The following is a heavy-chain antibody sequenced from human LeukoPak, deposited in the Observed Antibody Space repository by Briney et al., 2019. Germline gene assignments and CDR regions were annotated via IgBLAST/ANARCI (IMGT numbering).Heavy chain of an antibody. CDR3: ARVKSMFGELLYYYYYYYMDV. V-gene: IGHV1-8*03. Sequence: ASVKVSCKASGYTFTSYDINWVRQATGQGLEWMGWMNPNSGNTGYAQKFQGRVTITRNTSISTVYMELSSLRSEDTAVYYCARVKSMFGELLYYYYYYYMDVWGKGTTVTVSS. J-gene: IGHJ6*03. CDR2: MNPNSGNT. D-gene: IGHD3-10*02. CDR1: GYTFTSYD.